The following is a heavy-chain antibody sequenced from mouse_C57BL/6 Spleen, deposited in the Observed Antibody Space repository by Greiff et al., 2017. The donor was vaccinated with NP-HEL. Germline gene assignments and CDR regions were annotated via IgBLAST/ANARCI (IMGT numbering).Heavy chain of an antibody. CDR1: GYTFTSYW. V-gene: IGHV1-64*01. CDR2: IHPNSGST. Sequence: QVQLQQPGAELVKPGASVKLSCKASGYTFTSYWMHWVKQRPGQGLEWIGMIHPNSGSTNYNEKFKSKATLTVDKSSSTAYMQLSSLTSEDSAVYYCAREDYRDAMDYWGQGTSVTVSS. J-gene: IGHJ4*01. D-gene: IGHD2-4*01. CDR3: AREDYRDAMDY.